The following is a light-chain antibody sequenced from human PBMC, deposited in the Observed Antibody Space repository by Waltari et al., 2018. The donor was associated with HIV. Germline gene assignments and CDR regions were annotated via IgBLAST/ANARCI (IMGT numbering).Light chain of an antibody. Sequence: SSELTQDPAVSVALGQTVRITCQGDSLRTYYATWYRQKPGQAPLLVVYGNNNRPSRVPDRFSGSSSGDTASLTITATQAEDEADYYCNSRDSSGNLVVFGGGTKLTVL. V-gene: IGLV3-19*01. J-gene: IGLJ2*01. CDR3: NSRDSSGNLVV. CDR2: GNN. CDR1: SLRTYY.